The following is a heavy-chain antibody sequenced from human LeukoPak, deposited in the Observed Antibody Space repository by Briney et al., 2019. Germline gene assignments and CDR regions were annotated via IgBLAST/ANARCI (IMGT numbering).Heavy chain of an antibody. J-gene: IGHJ4*02. D-gene: IGHD3-16*02. CDR3: ARGRRSGYDYVWGSYRYRPEDY. CDR1: GGSISSGDYY. V-gene: IGHV4-30-4*01. CDR2: INHSGST. Sequence: SQTLSLTCTVSGGSISSGDYYWSWIRQPPGKGLEWIGEINHSGSTNYNPSLKSRVTISVDTSKNQFSLKLSSVTAADTAVYYCARGRRSGYDYVWGSYRYRPEDYWGQGTLVTVSS.